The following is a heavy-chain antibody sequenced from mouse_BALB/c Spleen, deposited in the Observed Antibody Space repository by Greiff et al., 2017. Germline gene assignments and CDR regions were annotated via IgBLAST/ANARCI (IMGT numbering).Heavy chain of an antibody. CDR1: GFSLTSYG. J-gene: IGHJ2*01. D-gene: IGHD2-14*01. V-gene: IGHV2-9*02. CDR2: IWAGGST. CDR3: ARDLNYRYETVFDY. Sequence: VHLVESGPGLVAPSQSLSITCTVSGFSLTSYGVHWVRQPPGKGLEWLGVIWAGGSTNYNSALMSRLSISKDNSKSQVFLKMNSLQTDDTAMYYCARDLNYRYETVFDYWGQGTTLTVSS.